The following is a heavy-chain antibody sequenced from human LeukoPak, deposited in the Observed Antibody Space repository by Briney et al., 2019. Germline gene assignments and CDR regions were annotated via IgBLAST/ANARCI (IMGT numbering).Heavy chain of an antibody. CDR3: ARGPIGAFHI. Sequence: SETLSLTCTVSGGSISSYYWSWIRQPPGKGLEWIGYIYYSGSTNYNPSLKSRVTISVDTSKNQCSLKLSSVTAADTAVYYCARGPIGAFHIWGQGTMVTVSS. CDR1: GGSISSYY. CDR2: IYYSGST. V-gene: IGHV4-59*01. D-gene: IGHD2-15*01. J-gene: IGHJ3*02.